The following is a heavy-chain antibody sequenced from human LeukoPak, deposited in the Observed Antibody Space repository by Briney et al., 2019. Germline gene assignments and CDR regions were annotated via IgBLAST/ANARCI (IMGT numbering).Heavy chain of an antibody. CDR2: IKQDGYEK. CDR3: ARDKIVGPTTLDY. J-gene: IGHJ4*02. CDR1: GFTFSGYW. V-gene: IGHV3-7*01. D-gene: IGHD1-26*01. Sequence: GGSLKLSCAASGFTFSGYWMSWVRQTPEKGLEWVANIKQDGYEKYYVDSVKGRFTISRDNAKNSLYLQMSSLRADDTAVYYCARDKIVGPTTLDYWGQGTLVTVSS.